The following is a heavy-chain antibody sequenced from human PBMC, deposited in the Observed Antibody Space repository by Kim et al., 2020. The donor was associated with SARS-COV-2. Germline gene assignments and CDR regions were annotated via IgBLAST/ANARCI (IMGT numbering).Heavy chain of an antibody. Sequence: GGSLRLSCAASGFTFSDYYMRWIRQAPGKGLEWVSYISSSSSYTNYADSVKGRFTISRDNAKNSLYLQMNSLRAEDTAVYYCARDHELRDFDWSRTPWAVDIWGQGTMVTVSS. CDR3: ARDHELRDFDWSRTPWAVDI. V-gene: IGHV3-11*05. J-gene: IGHJ3*02. CDR2: ISSSSSYT. D-gene: IGHD3-9*01. CDR1: GFTFSDYY.